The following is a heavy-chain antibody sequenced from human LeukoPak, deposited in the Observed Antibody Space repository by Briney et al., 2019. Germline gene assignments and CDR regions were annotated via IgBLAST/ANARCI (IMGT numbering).Heavy chain of an antibody. Sequence: PGGSLRLSCAASGFTFSSYGMHWVRQAPCKGLEWVAVISYDGSNKYYADSVKGRFTISRDNSKNTLYLQMNSLRAEDTAVYYCAKDLILGSGRTETGMDVWGQGTTVTVSS. D-gene: IGHD3-10*01. V-gene: IGHV3-30*18. CDR2: ISYDGSNK. CDR1: GFTFSSYG. J-gene: IGHJ6*02. CDR3: AKDLILGSGRTETGMDV.